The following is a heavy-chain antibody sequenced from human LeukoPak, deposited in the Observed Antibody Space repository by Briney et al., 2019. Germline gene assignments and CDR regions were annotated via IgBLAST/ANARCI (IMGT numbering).Heavy chain of an antibody. J-gene: IGHJ6*02. CDR3: ARVSTGRSYNYYYGMDV. CDR1: GGTFSSCA. V-gene: IGHV1-69*13. Sequence: SVKVSCKASGGTFSSCAISWVRQAPGQGLEWMGGIIPILGTASDAQKFQGRVTITADESTSTAYMELSSLRSEDTAVYYCARVSTGRSYNYYYGMDVWGQGTTVTVSS. CDR2: IIPILGTA. D-gene: IGHD3-16*02.